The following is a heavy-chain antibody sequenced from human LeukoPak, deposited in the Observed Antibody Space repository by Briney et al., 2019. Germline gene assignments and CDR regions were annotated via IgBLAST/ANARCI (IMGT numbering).Heavy chain of an antibody. CDR2: VIGSGSST. D-gene: IGHD3-3*01. V-gene: IGHV3-23*01. Sequence: PGGSLRLSCAASGFTFSNYDMSWVRRAPGKGLEWVSTVIGSGSSTYYADSVKGRFTISRDDSNNALYLQMHSLRAEDTALYYCASGPPFLKYFEYWGQGTLVTVSS. J-gene: IGHJ4*02. CDR1: GFTFSNYD. CDR3: ASGPPFLKYFEY.